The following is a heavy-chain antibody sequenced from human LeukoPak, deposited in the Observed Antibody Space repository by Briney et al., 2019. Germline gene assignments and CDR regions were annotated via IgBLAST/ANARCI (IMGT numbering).Heavy chain of an antibody. V-gene: IGHV1-2*06. CDR1: GYTFTGYY. J-gene: IGHJ4*02. Sequence: GASVKVSCKASGYTFTGYYMHWVRQAPGQGLEWMGRINPNIGGTNYAQKFQGRVTMTRDTSISTAYMELSRLRSDDTAVYYCASLSYRTYGGNSDGISINDYWGQGTLVNVSS. D-gene: IGHD4-23*01. CDR2: INPNIGGT. CDR3: ASLSYRTYGGNSDGISINDY.